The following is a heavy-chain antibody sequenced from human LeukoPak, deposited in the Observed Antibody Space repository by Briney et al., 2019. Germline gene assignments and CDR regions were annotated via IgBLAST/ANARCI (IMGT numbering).Heavy chain of an antibody. J-gene: IGHJ4*02. CDR3: ARGAPPQN. CDR2: VYYTGAS. Sequence: PSETLSLTCTVSGGSISSSSYYWGWIRQPPGKGLEWIGSVYYTGASYYNPFLKSRVTISIDTSKKHFSLKLTSVTAADTAVYYCARGAPPQNWGQGTLVTVSS. CDR1: GGSISSSSYY. V-gene: IGHV4-39*07.